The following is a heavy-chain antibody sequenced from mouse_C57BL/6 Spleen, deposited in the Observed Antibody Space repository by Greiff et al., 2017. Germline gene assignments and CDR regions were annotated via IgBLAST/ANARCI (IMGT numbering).Heavy chain of an antibody. J-gene: IGHJ2*01. CDR1: GYAFSSSW. CDR3: AGSYYDYDGDY. V-gene: IGHV1-82*01. D-gene: IGHD2-4*01. CDR2: IYPGDGDT. Sequence: QVQLKQSGPELVKPGASVKISCKASGYAFSSSWMNWVKQRPGQGLEWIGRIYPGDGDTTYNRKFKGKATLTADKSSSTAYMQLSSLTSEDSAVYFCAGSYYDYDGDYWGQGTTLTVSS.